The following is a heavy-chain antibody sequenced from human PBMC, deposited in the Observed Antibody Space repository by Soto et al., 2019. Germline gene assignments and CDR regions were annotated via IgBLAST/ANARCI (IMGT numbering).Heavy chain of an antibody. CDR2: VYYTGST. D-gene: IGHD2-21*02. CDR3: VRTARQGALAPQWFAR. Sequence: PSETLSLTCTVSGASIGSTDYYWSWIRQAPGKGLEWIGYVYYTGSTYYNPSLMSRLTISVDTSKNQFSLKLTSVTAAETAVYYCVRTARQGALAPQWFARWGQGTQVTVPQ. V-gene: IGHV4-30-4*01. CDR1: GASIGSTDYY. J-gene: IGHJ5*02.